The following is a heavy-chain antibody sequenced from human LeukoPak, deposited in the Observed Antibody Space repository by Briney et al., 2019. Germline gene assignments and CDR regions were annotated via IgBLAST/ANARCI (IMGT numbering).Heavy chain of an antibody. CDR3: ARRYDFWSGYPPPLDY. V-gene: IGHV4-39*07. CDR1: GGSISSYY. D-gene: IGHD3-3*01. J-gene: IGHJ4*02. CDR2: IYYSGST. Sequence: SETLSLTCTVSGGSISSYYWGWIRQPPGKGLEWIGSIYYSGSTYYNPSLKSRVTISVDTSKNQFSLKLSSVTAADTAVYYCARRYDFWSGYPPPLDYWGQGTLVTVSS.